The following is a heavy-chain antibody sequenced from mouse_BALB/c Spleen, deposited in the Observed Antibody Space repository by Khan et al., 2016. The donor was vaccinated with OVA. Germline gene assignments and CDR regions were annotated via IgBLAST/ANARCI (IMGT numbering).Heavy chain of an antibody. CDR3: AREEASYHFDH. D-gene: IGHD3-2*02. Sequence: QVQLQQSGAELVRPGASVKLSCKTSGYIFTSYWIHWVKQRSGQGLEWIAQIYPGTDNSYYNEKFKDKATLTADKSSSTAYMQLSSLKSEDSDVYFCAREEASYHFDHWGQGTTLTVSS. J-gene: IGHJ2*01. CDR1: GYIFTSYW. CDR2: IYPGTDNS. V-gene: IGHV1S132*01.